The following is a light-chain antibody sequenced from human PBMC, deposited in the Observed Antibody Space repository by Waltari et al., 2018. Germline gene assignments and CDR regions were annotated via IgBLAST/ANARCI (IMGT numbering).Light chain of an antibody. V-gene: IGLV2-14*01. J-gene: IGLJ3*02. CDR2: DVS. CDR1: SNDVGGYDS. CDR3: ASQSSNNVVL. Sequence: QSALTQPASVSGSPGQSVTIFCTGTSNDVGGYDSVSWYQEHPGQAPRLIIYDVSDRPSGLSDRFSGSKSGNTASLTISGLQAEDEADYYCASQSSNNVVLFGGGTKLTVL.